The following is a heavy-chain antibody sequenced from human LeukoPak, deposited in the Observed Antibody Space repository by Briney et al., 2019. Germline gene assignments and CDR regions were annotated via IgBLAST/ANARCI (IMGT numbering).Heavy chain of an antibody. CDR2: IYYSGST. D-gene: IGHD3-16*02. J-gene: IGHJ3*02. CDR1: GGSVSSGSYY. CDR3: ARSVIPGDAFDI. Sequence: SETLSLACTVSGGSVSSGSYYWSWIQQPPGKGLEWIGYIYYSGSTNYNPSLKSRVTISVDTSKNQFSLKLSSVTAADTAVYYCARSVIPGDAFDIWGQGTMVTVSS. V-gene: IGHV4-61*01.